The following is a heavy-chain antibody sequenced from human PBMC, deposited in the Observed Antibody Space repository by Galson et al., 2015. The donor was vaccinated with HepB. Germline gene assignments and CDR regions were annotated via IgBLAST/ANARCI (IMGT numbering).Heavy chain of an antibody. CDR1: GFTFSSSW. CDR3: ARQPYTSLDD. CDR2: INQVGNEK. Sequence: SLRLSCAASGFTFSSSWMSWVRQAPGKGLEWVGNINQVGNEKNYVDSVRGRFTISRDNAKNSLFLQMNSLRAEDTAIYYCARQPYTSLDDWGRGTLVTVSS. J-gene: IGHJ4*02. D-gene: IGHD1-14*01. V-gene: IGHV3-7*03.